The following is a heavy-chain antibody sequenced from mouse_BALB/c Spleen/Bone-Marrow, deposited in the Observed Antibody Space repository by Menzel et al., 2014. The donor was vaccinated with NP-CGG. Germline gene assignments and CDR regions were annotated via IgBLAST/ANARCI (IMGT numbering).Heavy chain of an antibody. J-gene: IGHJ4*01. Sequence: VKLQESGAELVGPGTSVKVSCKASGYAFTNYLIEWVKQRPGQGLEWIGVINPGSGGTNYNEKFKGKATLTADKSSSTAYMQLSSLTSDDSAVYFCARSRYGKGAMDYWGQGTSVTVSS. V-gene: IGHV1-54*01. CDR2: INPGSGGT. D-gene: IGHD2-10*02. CDR1: GYAFTNYL. CDR3: ARSRYGKGAMDY.